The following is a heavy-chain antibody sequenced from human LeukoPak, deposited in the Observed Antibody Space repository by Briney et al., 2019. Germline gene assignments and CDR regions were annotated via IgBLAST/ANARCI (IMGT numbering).Heavy chain of an antibody. J-gene: IGHJ6*02. V-gene: IGHV3-30-3*01. Sequence: GGSLRLSCAASGFTFSSYAMHWVRQAPGKGLEWVAVISYDGSNKYYADSVKGRFTISRDNSKNTLYLQMNSLRAEDTAVYYCARDSYYYGMDVWGQGTTVTVSS. CDR2: ISYDGSNK. CDR1: GFTFSSYA. CDR3: ARDSYYYGMDV.